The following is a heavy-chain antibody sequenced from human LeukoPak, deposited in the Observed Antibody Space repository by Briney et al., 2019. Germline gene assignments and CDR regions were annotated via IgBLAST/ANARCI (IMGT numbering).Heavy chain of an antibody. J-gene: IGHJ4*02. CDR1: GFTFSSYW. CDR3: ARHPGIRYSGSYVDY. V-gene: IGHV4-59*08. CDR2: IYYSGST. Sequence: GSLRLSCAASGFTFSSYWMSWVRQPPGKGLEWIGYIYYSGSTNYSPSLKSRVTISVDTSKNQFSLKLSSVTAADTAVYYCARHPGIRYSGSYVDYWGQGTLVTVSS. D-gene: IGHD1-26*01.